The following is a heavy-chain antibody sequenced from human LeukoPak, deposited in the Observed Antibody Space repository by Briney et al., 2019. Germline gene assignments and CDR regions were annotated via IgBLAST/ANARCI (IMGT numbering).Heavy chain of an antibody. CDR3: ARGAVGGYLRFDP. J-gene: IGHJ5*02. D-gene: IGHD3-22*01. Sequence: SETLSLTCTVSGGSISSYYWSWIRQPPGKGLEYIGFIYNSGSTNYNPSLKSRVTISLDTSKNQFSLRLTSVTSADTAVYFCARGAVGGYLRFDPWGQGTLVTVSS. CDR1: GGSISSYY. CDR2: IYNSGST. V-gene: IGHV4-59*01.